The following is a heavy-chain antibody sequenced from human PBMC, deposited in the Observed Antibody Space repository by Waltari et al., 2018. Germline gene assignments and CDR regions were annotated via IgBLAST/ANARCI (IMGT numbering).Heavy chain of an antibody. J-gene: IGHJ5*02. Sequence: QVQLVQSGAEVKKPGSSVKVSCKASGGTFSSYAISWVRQAPGQGLEWMGRIIPIFGTANYAQKFQGRVTITADKSTSTAYMELSSLRSEDTAVYYCARDREAEWFRELFVGFDPWGQGTLVTVSS. CDR1: GGTFSSYA. CDR3: ARDREAEWFRELFVGFDP. D-gene: IGHD3-10*01. CDR2: IIPIFGTA. V-gene: IGHV1-69*08.